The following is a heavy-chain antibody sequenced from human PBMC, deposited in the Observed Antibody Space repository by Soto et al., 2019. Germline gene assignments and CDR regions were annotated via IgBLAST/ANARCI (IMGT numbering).Heavy chain of an antibody. V-gene: IGHV1-69*01. Sequence: QVQLVQSGAEVKKPGSSVKVSCEASGGTFSSFAISWVRQAPGQGLEWMGGIIPILGTVNYAQKVQGRVTITADESTSTAYMELNSLTSEDTAVYYCAKRTGPTKNWFDPWGQGTLVTVS. J-gene: IGHJ5*02. CDR2: IIPILGTV. CDR1: GGTFSSFA. CDR3: AKRTGPTKNWFDP.